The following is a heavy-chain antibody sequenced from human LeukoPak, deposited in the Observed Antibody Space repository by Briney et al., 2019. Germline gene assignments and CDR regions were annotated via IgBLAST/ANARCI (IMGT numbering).Heavy chain of an antibody. Sequence: SETLSLTCTVSGYSISSGYYWGWIRQPPGRGLEWIGSIYHSGSTNYNPSLKSRVTISVDTSKNQFSLKLSSVTAADTAVYYCARAQYSSRQVDYWGQGTLVTVSS. J-gene: IGHJ4*02. D-gene: IGHD6-19*01. CDR3: ARAQYSSRQVDY. CDR2: IYHSGST. CDR1: GYSISSGYY. V-gene: IGHV4-38-2*02.